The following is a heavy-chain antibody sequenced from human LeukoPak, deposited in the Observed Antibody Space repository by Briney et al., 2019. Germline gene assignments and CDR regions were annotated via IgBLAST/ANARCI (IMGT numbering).Heavy chain of an antibody. CDR2: ISSSGSTI. CDR3: ARDDYGDDADDAFDI. D-gene: IGHD4-17*01. V-gene: IGHV3-48*03. J-gene: IGHJ3*02. CDR1: GFTFSSYE. Sequence: TGGSLRLSCAASGFTFSSYEMNWVRQAPGKGLEWVSYISSSGSTIYYVDSVKGRFTISRDNAKNSLYLQMNSLRAEDTAVYYCARDDYGDDADDAFDIWGQGTMVTVSS.